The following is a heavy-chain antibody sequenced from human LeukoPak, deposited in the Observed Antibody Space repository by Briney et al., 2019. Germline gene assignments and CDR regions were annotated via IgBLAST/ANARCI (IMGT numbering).Heavy chain of an antibody. D-gene: IGHD4-11*01. Sequence: SETLSLTCTVSGGSISSSSYYWGWIRQPPGKGLEWIGSIYYSGSTYYNPSLKSRVTISVDTSKNQFSLKLSSVTAADTAVYYCARHDSNPLNGGDYWGQGTLVTVSS. CDR1: GGSISSSSYY. CDR3: ARHDSNPLNGGDY. CDR2: IYYSGST. V-gene: IGHV4-39*01. J-gene: IGHJ4*02.